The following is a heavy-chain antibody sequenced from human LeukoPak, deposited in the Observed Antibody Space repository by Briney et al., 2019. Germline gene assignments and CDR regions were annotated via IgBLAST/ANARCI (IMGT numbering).Heavy chain of an antibody. CDR3: ARQTGTNALDI. D-gene: IGHD1-14*01. CDR1: GYILTSYD. V-gene: IGHV1-8*01. J-gene: IGHJ3*02. Sequence: ASVKVSCKASGYILTSYDINWVRQATGQGPEWMGWMKPNSGNTDYAQKFQGRVTMTRDTSISTAYMELSSLRSEDTAVYYCARQTGTNALDIWGQGTMVTVSS. CDR2: MKPNSGNT.